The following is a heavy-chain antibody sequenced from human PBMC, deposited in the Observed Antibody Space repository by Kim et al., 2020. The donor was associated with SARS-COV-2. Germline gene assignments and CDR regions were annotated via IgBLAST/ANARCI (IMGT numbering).Heavy chain of an antibody. V-gene: IGHV1-8*01. CDR2: MNPNSGNT. CDR1: GYTFTSYD. D-gene: IGHD3-10*01. J-gene: IGHJ5*02. CDR3: ARGRRLIWFGELSRRNWFDP. Sequence: ASVKVSCKASGYTFTSYDINWVRQATGQGLEWMGWMNPNSGNTGYAQKFQGRVTMTRNTSISTAYMELSSLRSEDTAVYYCARGRRLIWFGELSRRNWFDPWGQGTLVTVSS.